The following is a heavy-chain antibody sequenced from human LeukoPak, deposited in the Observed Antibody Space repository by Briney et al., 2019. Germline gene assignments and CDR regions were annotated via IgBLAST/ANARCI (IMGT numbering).Heavy chain of an antibody. J-gene: IGHJ4*02. CDR2: IYYSGST. CDR3: ARGDGYYSDY. D-gene: IGHD5-24*01. CDR1: GGSISSGGYY. Sequence: TSSQTLSLTCTVSGGSISSGGYYWSWIRQHPGKGLEWIGYIYYSGSTYYTPSLKSRVIISVDTSKNQFSLKLSSVTAADTAVYYCARGDGYYSDYWGQGTLVTVSS. V-gene: IGHV4-31*03.